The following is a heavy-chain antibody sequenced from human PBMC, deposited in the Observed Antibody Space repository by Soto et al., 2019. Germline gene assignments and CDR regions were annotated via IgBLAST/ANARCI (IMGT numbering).Heavy chain of an antibody. V-gene: IGHV1-3*04. Sequence: GASVKVSCKASGYTFTRYAMHWVRQAPGQGLEWMGWINTGNGNTHYSQKFQGRVTITADESTSTAYMELSSLRSEDTAVYYCARDIVVVPAVYYYYGMDVWGQGTTVTVSS. D-gene: IGHD2-2*01. CDR2: INTGNGNT. CDR3: ARDIVVVPAVYYYYGMDV. CDR1: GYTFTRYA. J-gene: IGHJ6*02.